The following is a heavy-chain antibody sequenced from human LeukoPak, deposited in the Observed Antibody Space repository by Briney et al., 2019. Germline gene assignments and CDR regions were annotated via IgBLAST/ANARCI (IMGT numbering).Heavy chain of an antibody. J-gene: IGHJ4*02. D-gene: IGHD3-10*01. V-gene: IGHV3-66*02. Sequence: GGSLRLSCAASGFTVSSNYMSWVRQAPGKGLEWVSVIYSGGSTYYADSVKGRFTISRDNSKNTLYLQMNSLRAEDTAVYYYARAVLLWFGEAPAFDYWGQGTLVTVSS. CDR1: GFTVSSNY. CDR2: IYSGGST. CDR3: ARAVLLWFGEAPAFDY.